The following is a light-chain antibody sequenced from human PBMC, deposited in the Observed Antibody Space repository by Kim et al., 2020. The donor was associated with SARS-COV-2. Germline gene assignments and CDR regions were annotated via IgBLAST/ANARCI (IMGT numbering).Light chain of an antibody. CDR2: GRN. Sequence: SSELTQDPAVSVALGQTVKITCQGDSLRSYYASWYQQKPGQAPILVIYGRNNRPSGIPDRFSGSSSVNTASLTITGAQAEDEAEYYCNSRDSTGKRWVFG. CDR3: NSRDSTGKRWV. V-gene: IGLV3-19*01. CDR1: SLRSYY. J-gene: IGLJ1*01.